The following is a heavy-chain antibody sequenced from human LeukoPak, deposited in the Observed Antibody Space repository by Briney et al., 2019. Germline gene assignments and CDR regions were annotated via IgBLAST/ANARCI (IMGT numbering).Heavy chain of an antibody. CDR1: GFTFSSYA. J-gene: IGHJ5*02. D-gene: IGHD2-15*01. CDR2: ISGSGGST. CDR3: AKVRAVIVVVVAAPAAFGP. Sequence: GGSLRLSCAASGFTFSSYAMSWVRQAPGKGLEWVSAISGSGGSTYYADSVKGRFTISRDNSKNTLYLQMNSPRAEDTAVYYCAKVRAVIVVVVAAPAAFGPWGQGTLVTVSS. V-gene: IGHV3-23*01.